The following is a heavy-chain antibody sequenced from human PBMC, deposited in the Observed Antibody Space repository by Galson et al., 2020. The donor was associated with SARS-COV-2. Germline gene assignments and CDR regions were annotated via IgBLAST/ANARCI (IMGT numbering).Heavy chain of an antibody. CDR3: ANGNGFYTSGLYS. D-gene: IGHD3-10*01. CDR1: GSTFDDYA. CDR2: IDGNGGSI. J-gene: IGHJ4*02. V-gene: IGHV3-9*01. Sequence: GGPLRLSCAVSGSTFDDYAMHGVRKAPGKGLEWVSGIDGNGGSIAYADSVRGRFTISRNSAKKSLHLQMNSLRPEGTPMYYCANGNGFYTSGLYSWGQGTLVNVSS.